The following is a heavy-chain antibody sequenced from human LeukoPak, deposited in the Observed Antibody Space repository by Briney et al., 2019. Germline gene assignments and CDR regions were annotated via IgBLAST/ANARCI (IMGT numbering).Heavy chain of an antibody. CDR2: ISSSSSTI. CDR1: GFTFSDYY. J-gene: IGHJ4*02. V-gene: IGHV3-11*04. Sequence: PGGSLRLSCAASGFTFSDYYMSWIRQAPGKGLEWVSYISSSSSTIYYADSVKGRFTISRDNAKNSLYLQMNSLRAEDTAVYYCARDLGYGDYNIFDYWGQGTLVTVSS. D-gene: IGHD4-17*01. CDR3: ARDLGYGDYNIFDY.